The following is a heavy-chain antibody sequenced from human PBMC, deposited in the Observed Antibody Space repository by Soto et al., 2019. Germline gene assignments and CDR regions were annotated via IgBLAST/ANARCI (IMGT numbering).Heavy chain of an antibody. CDR1: GYTFTSYG. CDR3: ARDRSDYYASGSYYVY. V-gene: IGHV1-18*01. CDR2: ISASKGST. D-gene: IGHD3-10*01. Sequence: ASVKVSCKASGYTFTSYGISWVRQAPGQGLEWMGWISASKGSTHYAQEAQGRISMTTDTSTNTAYMEVRSLRSDDTAVYYCARDRSDYYASGSYYVYWGQGTPVTVSS. J-gene: IGHJ4*02.